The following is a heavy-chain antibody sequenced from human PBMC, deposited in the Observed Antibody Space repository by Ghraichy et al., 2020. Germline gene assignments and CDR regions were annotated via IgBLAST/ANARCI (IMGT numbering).Heavy chain of an antibody. CDR2: ISGSGGNT. V-gene: IGHV3-23*01. J-gene: IGHJ4*02. D-gene: IGHD3-3*01. CDR3: ARVSLEWLSLVDY. CDR1: GFTFSRYA. Sequence: GGSLRLSCAASGFTFSRYAMNWVRQAPGKGLEWVSGISGSGGNTNYADSVKGRFTISRDNSKNTLYLQMNSLRVEDTAVYYCARVSLEWLSLVDYWGQGTLVTVSS.